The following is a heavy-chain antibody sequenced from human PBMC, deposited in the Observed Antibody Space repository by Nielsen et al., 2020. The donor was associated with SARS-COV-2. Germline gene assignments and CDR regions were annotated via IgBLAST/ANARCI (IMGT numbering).Heavy chain of an antibody. CDR3: ARGRVLTYYYDSSGSTYDY. Sequence: ASVKVSCKASGYTFTSYYMHWERQAPGQGLEWMGIINPSGGSTSYAQKFQGRVTMTRDTSTSTVYMELSSLRSEDTAVYYCARGRVLTYYYDSSGSTYDYWGQGTLVTVSS. J-gene: IGHJ4*02. CDR1: GYTFTSYY. D-gene: IGHD3-22*01. CDR2: INPSGGST. V-gene: IGHV1-46*01.